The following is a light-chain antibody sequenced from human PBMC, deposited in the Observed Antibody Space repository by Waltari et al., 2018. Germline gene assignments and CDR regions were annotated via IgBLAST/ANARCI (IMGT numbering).Light chain of an antibody. CDR2: DDS. Sequence: SYVVTQPPSGSVAPGQTATITSEGDNIERKRVHWYQQKAGQAPVLVVYDDSDRPPGIPARLSGSNSGNTATLTIRRVEAGDEADYYCQLWDSRSNHLVFGGGTKLTVL. J-gene: IGLJ3*02. CDR3: QLWDSRSNHLV. V-gene: IGLV3-21*02. CDR1: NIERKR.